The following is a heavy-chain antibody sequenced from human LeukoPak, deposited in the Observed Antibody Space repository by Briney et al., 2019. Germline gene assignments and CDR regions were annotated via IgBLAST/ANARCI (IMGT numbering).Heavy chain of an antibody. D-gene: IGHD4-17*01. Sequence: SETLSLTCTVSGYYISSGYFWGWIRQPPGKGLEWIGSIYHSGSTYYNPSLKSRVTISVDTSKNQFSLKLSSVTAADTAVYYCARVPTVTFFDYWGQGTLVTVSS. CDR2: IYHSGST. CDR3: ARVPTVTFFDY. V-gene: IGHV4-38-2*02. CDR1: GYYISSGYF. J-gene: IGHJ4*02.